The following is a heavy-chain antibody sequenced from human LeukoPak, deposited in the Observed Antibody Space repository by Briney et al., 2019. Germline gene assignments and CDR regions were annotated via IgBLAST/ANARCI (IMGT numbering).Heavy chain of an antibody. D-gene: IGHD3-10*01. J-gene: IGHJ6*04. V-gene: IGHV4-61*02. CDR2: IYTSGST. Sequence: SETLSLTCTVSGGSISSSSYYWSWIRQPAGKGLEWIGRIYTSGSTNYNPSLKSRVTISVDTSKNQFSLKLSSVTAADTAVYYCARGITPNYYGSGMDVWGKGTTVTVSS. CDR3: ARGITPNYYGSGMDV. CDR1: GGSISSSSYY.